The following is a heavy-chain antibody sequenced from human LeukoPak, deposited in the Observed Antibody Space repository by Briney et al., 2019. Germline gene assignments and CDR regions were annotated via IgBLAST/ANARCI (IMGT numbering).Heavy chain of an antibody. V-gene: IGHV1-8*03. CDR3: ARAFWGYDFWSGYYTGAFDI. D-gene: IGHD3-3*01. J-gene: IGHJ3*02. Sequence: GASVKVSCKASGYTFTSYDINWVRQATGQGLEWMGWMNPNSGNTGYAQKFQGRVTITRNTSISTAYMELSSLRSEDTAVYYCARAFWGYDFWSGYYTGAFDIWGQGTMVAVSS. CDR2: MNPNSGNT. CDR1: GYTFTSYD.